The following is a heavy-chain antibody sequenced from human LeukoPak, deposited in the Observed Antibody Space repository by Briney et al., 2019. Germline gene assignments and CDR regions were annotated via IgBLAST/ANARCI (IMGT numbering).Heavy chain of an antibody. CDR3: AREGGFYRPLDY. Sequence: ETLSLTCAVSGGSVSSTNWWTWFRQPPGKGLEWIGEVHLDGRTNYNPSLTGRLTMSVDLYENHISLKLTSVTAADTAVYYCAREGGFYRPLDYSGQGTLVTVSS. CDR2: VHLDGRT. D-gene: IGHD3-3*01. V-gene: IGHV4-4*02. J-gene: IGHJ4*02. CDR1: GGSVSSTNW.